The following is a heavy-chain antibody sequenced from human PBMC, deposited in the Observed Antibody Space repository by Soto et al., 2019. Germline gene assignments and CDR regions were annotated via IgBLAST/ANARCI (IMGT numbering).Heavy chain of an antibody. D-gene: IGHD3-22*01. J-gene: IGHJ3*02. V-gene: IGHV3-11*06. CDR3: ARGSHYFDSNGYHVLDSFDI. CDR1: GFVFSDFY. CDR2: ISNTVSYT. Sequence: GGSLRLSCAASGFVFSDFYMSWIRQAPGKGLEWISYISNTVSYTDYADSVKGRFSISRDNADNPLFLQMNSLRAEDTAVYYCARGSHYFDSNGYHVLDSFDIWGQGTTVTVSS.